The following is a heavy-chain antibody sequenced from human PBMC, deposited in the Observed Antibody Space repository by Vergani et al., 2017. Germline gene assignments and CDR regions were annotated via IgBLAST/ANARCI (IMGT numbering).Heavy chain of an antibody. V-gene: IGHV3-48*03. Sequence: EVQLVESGGGLVQPGGSLRLSCAASGFTFSSYEMNWVRQAPGKGLEWVSYISSSSSYTNYADSVKGRFTISRDNAKNSLYLQMNSLKAEDTAVYYCALAQERPGLTNYWGQGTLVTVSS. CDR1: GFTFSSYE. D-gene: IGHD3-9*01. CDR3: ALAQERPGLTNY. J-gene: IGHJ4*02. CDR2: ISSSSSYT.